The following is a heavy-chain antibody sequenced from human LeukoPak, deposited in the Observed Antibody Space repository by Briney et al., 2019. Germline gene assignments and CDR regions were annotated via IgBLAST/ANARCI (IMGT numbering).Heavy chain of an antibody. CDR1: GFTFSSYA. J-gene: IGHJ4*02. D-gene: IGHD3-3*01. Sequence: GGSLRLSCAASGFTFSSYAMSWVRQAPAKGLEWVSAISGSGGSTYYADSVKGRFTISRDNSKSTLYLQMNSLRAEDTAVYYCAKGLRFLDLDYWGQGTLVTVSS. CDR3: AKGLRFLDLDY. CDR2: ISGSGGST. V-gene: IGHV3-23*01.